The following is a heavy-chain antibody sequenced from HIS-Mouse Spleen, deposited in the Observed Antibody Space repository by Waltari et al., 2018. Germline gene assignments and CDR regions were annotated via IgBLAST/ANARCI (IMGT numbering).Heavy chain of an antibody. D-gene: IGHD6-13*01. CDR1: GGSISSSSYY. V-gene: IGHV4-39*07. Sequence: QLQLQESGPGLVKPSETLSLTCTVYGGSISSSSYYWGWIRQPPGKGLEWIGSIYYSGGTYYTPSRNSRVTISVDTSKNQFSLKLSSVTAADTAVYYCAREIPYSSSWYDWYFDLWGRGTLVTVSS. J-gene: IGHJ2*01. CDR2: IYYSGGT. CDR3: AREIPYSSSWYDWYFDL.